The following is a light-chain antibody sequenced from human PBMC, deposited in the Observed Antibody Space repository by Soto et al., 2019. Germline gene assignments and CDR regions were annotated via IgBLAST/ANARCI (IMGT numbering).Light chain of an antibody. V-gene: IGKV3-20*01. CDR1: QSVGSD. CDR3: QHYGDSLLT. CDR2: DAS. Sequence: VMSQSPATLSLSPMEISTLSCRASQSVGSDLAWYQQKPGQAPRLLMYDASTRATGIPDRFSGSGSGTDFTLIISRLEPEDFAVYYCQHYGDSLLTFGQGTKVDIK. J-gene: IGKJ1*01.